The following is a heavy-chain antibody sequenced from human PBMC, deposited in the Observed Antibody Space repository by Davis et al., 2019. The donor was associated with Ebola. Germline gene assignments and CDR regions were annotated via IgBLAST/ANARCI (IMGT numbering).Heavy chain of an antibody. CDR2: LSHSGGA. V-gene: IGHV4-30-4*01. Sequence: MPSETLSLTCTVSGGSISSGDYYWTWIRQPPGKGLEWIGYLSHSGGAYYSPSLESRVSMSIATSTSQFSLTLTSLTVADTAVFYCSRGFYDSRGFAGFDSWGQGTLVTVSS. D-gene: IGHD3-22*01. CDR3: SRGFYDSRGFAGFDS. CDR1: GGSISSGDYY. J-gene: IGHJ4*02.